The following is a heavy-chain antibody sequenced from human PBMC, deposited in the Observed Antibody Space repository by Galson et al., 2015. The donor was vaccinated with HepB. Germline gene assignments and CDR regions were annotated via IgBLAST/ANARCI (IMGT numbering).Heavy chain of an antibody. CDR1: GGSISSSSYY. D-gene: IGHD4-23*01. CDR3: ARHVGGTSGIDY. J-gene: IGHJ4*02. Sequence: SETLSLTCTVSGGSISSSSYYWGWIRQPPGKGLEWIGSIYYSGSTYYNPSLKSRVTISVDTSKNQFSLKLSSVTAADTAVYYCARHVGGTSGIDYWGQGTLVTVSS. V-gene: IGHV4-39*01. CDR2: IYYSGST.